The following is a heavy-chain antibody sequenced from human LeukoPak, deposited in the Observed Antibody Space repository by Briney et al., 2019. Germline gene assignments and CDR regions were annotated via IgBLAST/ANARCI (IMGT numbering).Heavy chain of an antibody. D-gene: IGHD3-22*01. J-gene: IGHJ4*02. Sequence: PSETLSLTCTVSGGSISSGSYYWSWIRQPAWKGLEWIGRIYTSGSTNYNPSLKSRVTISVDTSKNQFSLKLSSVTAADTAVYYCAREVAYDSSAYYYNYWGQGTLVTVSS. CDR2: IYTSGST. CDR1: GGSISSGSYY. V-gene: IGHV4-61*02. CDR3: AREVAYDSSAYYYNY.